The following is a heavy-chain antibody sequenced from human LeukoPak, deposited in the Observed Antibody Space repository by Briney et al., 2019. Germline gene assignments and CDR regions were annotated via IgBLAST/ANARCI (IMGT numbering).Heavy chain of an antibody. CDR2: ISGSGGST. Sequence: PGGSLRLSCAAPGFTFSSYAMSWVRQAPGKGLEWVSAISGSGGSTYYADSVKGRFTISRDNSKNTLYLQMNSLRAEDTAVYYCAKVSSEPGRYYFDYWGQGTLVTVSS. CDR3: AKVSSEPGRYYFDY. D-gene: IGHD6-19*01. J-gene: IGHJ4*02. CDR1: GFTFSSYA. V-gene: IGHV3-23*01.